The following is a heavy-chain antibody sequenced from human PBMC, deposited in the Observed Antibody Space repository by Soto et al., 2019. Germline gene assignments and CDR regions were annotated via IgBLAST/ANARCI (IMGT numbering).Heavy chain of an antibody. CDR2: IYYSGRT. J-gene: IGHJ4*02. D-gene: IGHD4-17*01. CDR3: ARVGGDDFGDSGGFDY. CDR1: GGSIRDYF. Sequence: QVQLQESGPGLVKPSETLSLTCTVSGGSIRDYFWTWIRQPPGKGLEWIGYIYYSGRTNYNPSLKSRVSMSVDTSKHHFSLQLRSVTAADTAVYYCARVGGDDFGDSGGFDYWGQGTLVTVSS. V-gene: IGHV4-59*01.